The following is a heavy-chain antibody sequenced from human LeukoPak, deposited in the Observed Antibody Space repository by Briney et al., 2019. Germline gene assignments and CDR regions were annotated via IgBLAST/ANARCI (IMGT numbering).Heavy chain of an antibody. CDR3: ARGYSGYVL. D-gene: IGHD5-12*01. J-gene: IGHJ4*02. CDR2: IYASGNT. V-gene: IGHV4-4*07. CDR1: GGSISSYY. Sequence: TSETLSLTCTVSGGSISSYYWSWVRQPAGKGLEWIWRIYASGNTNYNPSLKGRVTMTVDTSKNQFSLKLSSVTAADTAVYYCARGYSGYVLWGQGTLVTVSS.